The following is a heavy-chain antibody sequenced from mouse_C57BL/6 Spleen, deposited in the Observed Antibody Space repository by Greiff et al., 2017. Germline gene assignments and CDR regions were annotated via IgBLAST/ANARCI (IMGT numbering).Heavy chain of an antibody. J-gene: IGHJ4*01. Sequence: QVQLKESGAELVRPGASVTLSCKASGYTFTDYEMHWVKQTPVPGLEWIGAIDPETGGTAYNQKFKGKAILTADKSSSTAYMELRSLTSEDSAVYYCTRPVVATGAMDYWGQGTSVTVSS. CDR2: IDPETGGT. CDR3: TRPVVATGAMDY. D-gene: IGHD1-1*01. CDR1: GYTFTDYE. V-gene: IGHV1-15*01.